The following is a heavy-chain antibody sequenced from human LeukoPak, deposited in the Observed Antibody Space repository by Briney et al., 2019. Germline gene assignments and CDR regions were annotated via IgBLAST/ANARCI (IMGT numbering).Heavy chain of an antibody. Sequence: PSETLSLTCTVSGGSISSYYWSWIRQPPGKGLEWIGYIYYSGSTNYNPSLKSRVTISVDTSKNQFSLKLSSVTAADTAVYYCASFLYDYVWGSYRYVFDYWGQGTLVTVSS. D-gene: IGHD3-16*02. CDR2: IYYSGST. CDR3: ASFLYDYVWGSYRYVFDY. V-gene: IGHV4-59*12. J-gene: IGHJ4*02. CDR1: GGSISSYY.